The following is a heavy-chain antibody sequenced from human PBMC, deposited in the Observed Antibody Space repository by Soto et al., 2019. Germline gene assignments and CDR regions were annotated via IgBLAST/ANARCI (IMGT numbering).Heavy chain of an antibody. D-gene: IGHD2-15*01. CDR2: IYYSGSS. CDR1: GGSISGDYY. V-gene: IGHV4-30-4*08. J-gene: IGHJ4*02. Sequence: TLSLTCSVSGGSISGDYYWSWIRQSPEKGLEWIGYIYYSGSSYSNPALQSRLSMSLDTSKNQFSLKLRSVTAADTAVYYCSRWWARRPGFFASCGQGSLVIVSA. CDR3: SRWWARRPGFFAS.